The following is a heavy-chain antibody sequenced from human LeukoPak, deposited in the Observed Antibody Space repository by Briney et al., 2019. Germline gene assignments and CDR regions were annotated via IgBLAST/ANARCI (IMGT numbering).Heavy chain of an antibody. CDR2: IKQDGSEK. Sequence: GGSLRLSCAAFGFIFSHYWMSWVRQAPGKGLEGVANIKQDGSEKYYVDSVKGRFTISRDNAKHSLYLQVNSLRVEDTAVYYCARDAAPGLFDYWGQGTLVTVSS. J-gene: IGHJ4*02. CDR1: GFIFSHYW. D-gene: IGHD6-13*01. V-gene: IGHV3-7*01. CDR3: ARDAAPGLFDY.